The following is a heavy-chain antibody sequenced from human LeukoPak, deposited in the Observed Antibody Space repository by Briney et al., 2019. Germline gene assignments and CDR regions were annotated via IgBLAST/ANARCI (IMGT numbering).Heavy chain of an antibody. Sequence: ASVKVSCKASGYTFTSCGISWVRQAPGQGLEWMGWISAYNGNTNYAQKLQGRVTMTTDTSTSTAYMELRSLRSDDTAVYYCARDGRYYDILTGYNYYYYGMDVWGQGTTVTVSS. CDR1: GYTFTSCG. CDR3: ARDGRYYDILTGYNYYYYGMDV. CDR2: ISAYNGNT. V-gene: IGHV1-18*01. J-gene: IGHJ6*02. D-gene: IGHD3-9*01.